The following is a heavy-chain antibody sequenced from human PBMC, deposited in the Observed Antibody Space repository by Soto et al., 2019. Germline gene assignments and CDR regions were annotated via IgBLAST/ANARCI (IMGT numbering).Heavy chain of an antibody. D-gene: IGHD5-12*01. Sequence: PGESLKISCKGSGYSFTSYWIGWVRQMPGKGLEWMGIIYPGESDTRYSPSFQGQVTISADKSISTAYLQWSSLKASDTAMYYRATQPAIGYDYGTVYYYSGMDVWGQGTTVTVSS. J-gene: IGHJ6*02. CDR1: GYSFTSYW. V-gene: IGHV5-51*01. CDR2: IYPGESDT. CDR3: ATQPAIGYDYGTVYYYSGMDV.